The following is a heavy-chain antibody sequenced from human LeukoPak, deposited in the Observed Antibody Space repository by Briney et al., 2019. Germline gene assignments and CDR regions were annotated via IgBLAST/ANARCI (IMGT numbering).Heavy chain of an antibody. J-gene: IGHJ4*02. V-gene: IGHV3-30*04. CDR1: GFTFRRYA. Sequence: GGSLRLSCAVSGFTFRRYAMLWVRQAPGEGLEWVALISYDGSNTYYADSVRGRFTISRDDSKNTLFLQMNNLRAEDTAVYYCARGKGYYGSGSSFEYWAQGTLVTVSS. D-gene: IGHD3-10*01. CDR2: ISYDGSNT. CDR3: ARGKGYYGSGSSFEY.